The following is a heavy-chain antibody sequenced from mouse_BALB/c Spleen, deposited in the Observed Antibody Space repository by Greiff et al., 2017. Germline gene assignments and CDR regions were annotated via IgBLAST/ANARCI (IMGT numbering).Heavy chain of an antibody. CDR3: ARETYYGSSNYAMDY. J-gene: IGHJ4*01. V-gene: IGHV1-7*01. CDR2: INPSTGYT. D-gene: IGHD1-1*01. CDR1: GYTFTSYW. Sequence: VQLQESGAELAKPGASVKMSCKASGYTFTSYWMHWVKQRPGQGLEWIGYINPSTGYTEYNQKFKDKATLTADKSSSTAYMQLSSLTSEDSAVYYCARETYYGSSNYAMDYWGQGTSVTVSS.